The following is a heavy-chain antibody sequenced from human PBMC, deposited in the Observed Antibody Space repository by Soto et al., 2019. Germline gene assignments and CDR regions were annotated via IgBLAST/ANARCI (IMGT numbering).Heavy chain of an antibody. CDR1: GYTVTSYG. V-gene: IGHV1-18*01. D-gene: IGHD5-18*01. CDR2: ISAYNGNT. Sequence: APVKVSCKASGYTVTSYGISWVRQAPGQGLEWMGWISAYNGNTNYAQKLQGRVTMTTDTSTSTAYMELRSLRSDDTAVYYCARDVDTAMVLSFSRTPYSFDYCRQGTIVTLS. J-gene: IGHJ4*02. CDR3: ARDVDTAMVLSFSRTPYSFDY.